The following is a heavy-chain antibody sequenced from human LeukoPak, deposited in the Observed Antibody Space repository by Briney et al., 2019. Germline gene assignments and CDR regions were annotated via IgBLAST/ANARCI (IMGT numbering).Heavy chain of an antibody. CDR3: ARDRLSYLDY. Sequence: PSETLSLTCTVSGGSISIGGYYWSWIRQHPGKGLEWIGYIYYSGSTYYNPSLKSRVTISVDTSKNQFSLKLSSVTAADTAVYYCARDRLSYLDYWGQGTLVTVSS. J-gene: IGHJ4*02. CDR1: GGSISIGGYY. CDR2: IYYSGST. V-gene: IGHV4-31*03. D-gene: IGHD6-19*01.